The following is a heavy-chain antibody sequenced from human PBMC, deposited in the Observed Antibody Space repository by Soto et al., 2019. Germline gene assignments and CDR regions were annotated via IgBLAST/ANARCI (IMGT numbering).Heavy chain of an antibody. J-gene: IGHJ6*02. CDR1: GFTFSRYA. CDR2: ILSDGSTK. CDR3: ARVVGYDFWSGYGMDV. D-gene: IGHD3-3*01. V-gene: IGHV3-33*08. Sequence: GGSLRLSCAASGFTFSRYAMSWVRQAAGKGLEWVAVILSDGSTKYYAESVKGRFTISRDNSKNTLYLQMNSLRAEDTAVYYCARVVGYDFWSGYGMDVWGQGTTVTVSS.